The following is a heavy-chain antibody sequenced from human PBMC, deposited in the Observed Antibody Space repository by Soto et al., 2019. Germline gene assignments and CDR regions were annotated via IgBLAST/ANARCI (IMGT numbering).Heavy chain of an antibody. CDR2: ISGSGGST. CDR1: GFTFSSYA. V-gene: IGHV3-23*01. Sequence: EVQLLESGGGLVQPGGSLRLSCAASGFTFSSYAMSWVRQAPGKGLEWVSAISGSGGSTYYADSVKGRFTISRDNSKNPLYRQMNSLRAEPTAVYYCAPHLWFGELYYWGQGTLVTVSS. D-gene: IGHD3-10*01. J-gene: IGHJ4*02. CDR3: APHLWFGELYY.